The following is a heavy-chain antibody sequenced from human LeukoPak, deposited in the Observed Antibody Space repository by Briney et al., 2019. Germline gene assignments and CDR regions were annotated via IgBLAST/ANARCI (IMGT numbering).Heavy chain of an antibody. Sequence: GESLKISCKGSGYSFTSYWIGWVRQMPGKGLEWMGIFYPGDSDTRYSPSFQGQVTISADKSISTAYLQWSSLKASDTAMYYCARLVVRGVIIPNWFDPWGQGTLVTVSS. CDR1: GYSFTSYW. CDR3: ARLVVRGVIIPNWFDP. CDR2: FYPGDSDT. V-gene: IGHV5-51*01. D-gene: IGHD3-10*01. J-gene: IGHJ5*02.